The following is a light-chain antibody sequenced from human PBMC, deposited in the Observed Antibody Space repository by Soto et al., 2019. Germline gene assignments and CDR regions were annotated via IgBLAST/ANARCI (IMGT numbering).Light chain of an antibody. CDR3: QSYDSSLSVVV. Sequence: QSVRTQPPSVSRAPGQRVTISCTGSSSNIGAGYDVHWYQQLPGTAPKLLIYGNSNRPSGVPDRFSGSKSGTSASLAITGLQAEDEAYYYCQSYDSSLSVVVFGGGTKLTVL. J-gene: IGLJ2*01. V-gene: IGLV1-40*01. CDR2: GNS. CDR1: SSNIGAGYD.